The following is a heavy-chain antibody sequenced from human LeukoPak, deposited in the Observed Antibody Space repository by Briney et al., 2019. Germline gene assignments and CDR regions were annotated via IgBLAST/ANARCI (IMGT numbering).Heavy chain of an antibody. V-gene: IGHV3-11*06. CDR2: ISTTGTHT. Sequence: GVSLRLSCAASGFTFSDYYMTWIRQAPGKGLEWVSYISTTGTHTNYADSVRGRFTISRDNAKKSLFLHMNTLRPEDTAVYYCARAPTYCAADCTDYWGQGTLVTVSS. D-gene: IGHD2-21*02. J-gene: IGHJ4*02. CDR1: GFTFSDYY. CDR3: ARAPTYCAADCTDY.